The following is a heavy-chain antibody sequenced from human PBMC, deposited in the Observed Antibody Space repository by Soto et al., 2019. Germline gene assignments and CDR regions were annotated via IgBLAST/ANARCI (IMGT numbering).Heavy chain of an antibody. J-gene: IGHJ4*02. CDR2: IAPSDSQT. CDR3: ARQIYDSDTGPNFQYYFDS. Sequence: PGASLKISCKGSGYSFAGYWITWVRQKPGKGLEWMGRIAPSDSQTYYSPSFRGHVTISVTKSITTVFLQCSSLRASDTAMYYCARQIYDSDTGPNFQYYFDSWGQVTPVTVSS. D-gene: IGHD3-22*01. CDR1: GYSFAGYW. V-gene: IGHV5-10-1*01.